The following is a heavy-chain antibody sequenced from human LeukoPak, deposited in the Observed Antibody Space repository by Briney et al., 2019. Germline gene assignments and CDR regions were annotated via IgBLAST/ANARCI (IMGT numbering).Heavy chain of an antibody. J-gene: IGHJ4*02. CDR2: INAGNGNT. CDR1: GYTFTSYA. V-gene: IGHV1-3*03. Sequence: ASVKVSCKASGYTFTSYAMHWVRQAPEQRLEWMGWINAGNGNTKYSQEFQGRVTITRDTSASTAYMELSSLRSEDMAVYYCAREMGRGGYDSFDYWGQGTLVTVSS. CDR3: AREMGRGGYDSFDY. D-gene: IGHD5-12*01.